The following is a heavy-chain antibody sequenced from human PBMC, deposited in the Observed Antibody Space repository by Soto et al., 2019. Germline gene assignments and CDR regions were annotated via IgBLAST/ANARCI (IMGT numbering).Heavy chain of an antibody. D-gene: IGHD3-22*01. CDR2: ISAYNGNT. V-gene: IGHV1-18*04. CDR3: ATVSTYDSSGYYWDYYYGMDV. J-gene: IGHJ6*02. Sequence: ASVKVSCKASGYTFTSYGISWVRQAPGQGLEWMGWISAYNGNTNYAQKLQGRVTMTTDTSTSTAYMELRSLRSDDTAVYYCATVSTYDSSGYYWDYYYGMDVWGQGTTVTV. CDR1: GYTFTSYG.